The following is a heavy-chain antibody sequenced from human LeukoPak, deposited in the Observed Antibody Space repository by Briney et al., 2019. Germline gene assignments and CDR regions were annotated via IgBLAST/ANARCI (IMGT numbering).Heavy chain of an antibody. CDR3: ARDYGSRSYRFDY. D-gene: IGHD3-10*01. Sequence: GASVKVSCKASGYTFTSYGIIWVRQAPGQGLEWMGWISAYSGNTNYAQNLQGRVTMTTDTSTSTAYMEVRSLRSDDTAVYYCARDYGSRSYRFDYWGQGTLVTVPS. J-gene: IGHJ4*02. V-gene: IGHV1-18*01. CDR1: GYTFTSYG. CDR2: ISAYSGNT.